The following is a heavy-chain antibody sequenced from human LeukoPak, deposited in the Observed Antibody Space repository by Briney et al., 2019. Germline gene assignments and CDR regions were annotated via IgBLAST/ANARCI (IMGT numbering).Heavy chain of an antibody. D-gene: IGHD2-8*01. CDR1: GYTFTSYA. CDR2: INAGNGNT. J-gene: IGHJ1*01. CDR3: ARVGYCTNGVCSGDLQH. Sequence: ASVTVSCKASGYTFTSYAMHWVRQAPGQRLEWMGWINAGNGNTKYSQKFQGRVTITRDTSASTAYMELSSLRSEDTAVYYCARVGYCTNGVCSGDLQHWGQGTLVTVSS. V-gene: IGHV1-3*01.